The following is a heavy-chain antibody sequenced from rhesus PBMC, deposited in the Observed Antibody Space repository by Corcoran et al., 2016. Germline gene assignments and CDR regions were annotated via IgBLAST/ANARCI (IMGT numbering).Heavy chain of an antibody. CDR2: IKKQAGGGTD. D-gene: IGHD3-9*01. V-gene: IGHV3S11*01. CDR3: TREYYEDDYGYYYFDY. Sequence: EVQLVESGGGLVQPGGSLRLSCAASGFTFSNYWMSWVRQAPGKGLGWVGFIKKQAGGGTDASAESVKGRLTISRDDSKNTLYLQMNSLKTEYTAVYYCTREYYEDDYGYYYFDYWGQGVLVTVSS. CDR1: GFTFSNYW. J-gene: IGHJ4*01.